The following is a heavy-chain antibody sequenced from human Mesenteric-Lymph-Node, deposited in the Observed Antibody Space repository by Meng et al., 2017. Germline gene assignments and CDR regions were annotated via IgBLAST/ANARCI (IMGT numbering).Heavy chain of an antibody. CDR2: IDHSGNT. J-gene: IGHJ4*02. V-gene: IGHV4-34*01. CDR1: GGSFSAYY. CDR3: AQSGYDFDY. Sequence: SETLSLTCAVYGGSFSAYYWSWIRQPPGKGLEWIGEIDHSGNTNYNPSLKSRVTISVDTSKNQFSLKLSSVTAADTAVYYCAQSGYDFDYWGQGTLVTVSS. D-gene: IGHD5-12*01.